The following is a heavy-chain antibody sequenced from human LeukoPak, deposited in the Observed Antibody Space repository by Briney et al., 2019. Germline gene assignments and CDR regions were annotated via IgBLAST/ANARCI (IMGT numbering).Heavy chain of an antibody. J-gene: IGHJ5*02. D-gene: IGHD3-22*01. CDR3: AGVPHYYDSSGYYT. CDR1: GFTFSDYY. CDR2: ISRSSSYT. Sequence: GGSLRLSCAASGFTFSDYYMSWIRQAPGKGLEWVSYISRSSSYTNYADSVKGRFTISRDNAKNSLYLQMNSLRAEDTAVYYCAGVPHYYDSSGYYTWGQGTLVTASS. V-gene: IGHV3-11*06.